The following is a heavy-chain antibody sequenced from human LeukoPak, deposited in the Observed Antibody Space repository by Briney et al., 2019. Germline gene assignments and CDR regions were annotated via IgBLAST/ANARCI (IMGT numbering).Heavy chain of an antibody. J-gene: IGHJ4*02. Sequence: PSETLSLTCTVSGGSISSGGYYWSWIRQHPGKGLEWIGYIYYSGSTYYNPSLKGRVTISVDTSKNQFSLKLSSVTAADTAVYYCARDNTAMDDSFDYWGQGTLVTVSS. V-gene: IGHV4-31*03. D-gene: IGHD5-18*01. CDR2: IYYSGST. CDR3: ARDNTAMDDSFDY. CDR1: GGSISSGGYY.